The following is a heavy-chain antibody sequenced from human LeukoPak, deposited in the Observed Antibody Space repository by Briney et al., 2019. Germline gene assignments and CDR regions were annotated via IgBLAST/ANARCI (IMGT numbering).Heavy chain of an antibody. CDR3: ATLPSGGSGSLWDFDY. CDR2: FDPEDGET. V-gene: IGHV1-24*01. Sequence: ASVKVSCKVSGYTLTELSMHWVRQAPGKGLEWMGGFDPEDGETIYAQKFQGRVTMTEDTSTDTAYMELSSLRSEDTAVYYCATLPSGGSGSLWDFDYWGQGTLVTVSS. D-gene: IGHD3-10*01. J-gene: IGHJ4*02. CDR1: GYTLTELS.